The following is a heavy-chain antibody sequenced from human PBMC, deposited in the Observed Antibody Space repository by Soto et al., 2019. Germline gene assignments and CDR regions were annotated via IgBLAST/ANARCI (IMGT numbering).Heavy chain of an antibody. V-gene: IGHV4-34*10. CDR1: GGSFSSHY. CDR2: INASGRP. CDR3: ARDSVGTGWFDP. J-gene: IGHJ5*02. D-gene: IGHD3-10*01. Sequence: QVQLQESGPGLVKPSETLSLTCSVYGGSFSSHYWSWIRQPPGKGLEWIGEINASGRPTYNPSLTSRITISVDTSKNQFSLNLTSVTAADTDVYYGARDSVGTGWFDPWGQGTLVTVSS.